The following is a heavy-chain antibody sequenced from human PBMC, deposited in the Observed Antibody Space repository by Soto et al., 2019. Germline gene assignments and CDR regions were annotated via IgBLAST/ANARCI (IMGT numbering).Heavy chain of an antibody. Sequence: GGSLRLSCAASGFTFSSYGMHWVRQAPGKGLEWVAVISYDGSNKYYADSVKGRFTISRDNSKNTLYLQMNSLRAEDTAVYYCAKDQLAPIAAAGTLDYWGQGT. CDR2: ISYDGSNK. V-gene: IGHV3-30*18. CDR1: GFTFSSYG. J-gene: IGHJ4*02. CDR3: AKDQLAPIAAAGTLDY. D-gene: IGHD6-13*01.